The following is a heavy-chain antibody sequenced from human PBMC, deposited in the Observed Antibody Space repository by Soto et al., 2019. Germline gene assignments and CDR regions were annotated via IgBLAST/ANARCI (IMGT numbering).Heavy chain of an antibody. V-gene: IGHV4-59*01. CDR3: GGYRRAAAAGYTLDF. CDR1: GASISSNY. D-gene: IGHD6-13*01. CDR2: VYNSEST. J-gene: IGHJ4*02. Sequence: SETLSLTCTVSGASISSNYWTWIRQPPGKGLEWIGSVYNSESTNYNPSLKSRVTTSEDTSKNQFSLKVTSVTAADTPVNNLGGYRRAAAAGYTLDFWGQGTLVTVSS.